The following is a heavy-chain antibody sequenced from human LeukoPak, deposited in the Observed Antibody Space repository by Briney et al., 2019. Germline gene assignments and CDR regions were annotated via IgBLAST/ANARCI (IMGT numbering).Heavy chain of an antibody. J-gene: IGHJ4*02. Sequence: GGSLRLSCAASGFTFSSYGMHWVRQAPGKGLEWVAFIRYDGSNKYYADSVKGRFTISRDNAKNSLYLQMNSLRAEDTAVYYCAKLVDNVAAAGTLGYWGQGTLVTVSS. CDR2: IRYDGSNK. CDR1: GFTFSSYG. CDR3: AKLVDNVAAAGTLGY. D-gene: IGHD6-13*01. V-gene: IGHV3-30*02.